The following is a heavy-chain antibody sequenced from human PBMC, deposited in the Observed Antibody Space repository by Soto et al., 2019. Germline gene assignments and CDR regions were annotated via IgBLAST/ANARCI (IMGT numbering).Heavy chain of an antibody. J-gene: IGHJ4*02. CDR3: AKGSVVVPAARCYFDY. V-gene: IGHV3-23*01. D-gene: IGHD2-2*01. Sequence: PGGSLTLSCAASGCTFSSYAMSWVRQAPGKGLEWVSAISGSGGSTYYADSVKGRFTISRDNSKNTLYLQMNSLRAEDTAVYYCAKGSVVVPAARCYFDYWGQGTLVTVSS. CDR1: GCTFSSYA. CDR2: ISGSGGST.